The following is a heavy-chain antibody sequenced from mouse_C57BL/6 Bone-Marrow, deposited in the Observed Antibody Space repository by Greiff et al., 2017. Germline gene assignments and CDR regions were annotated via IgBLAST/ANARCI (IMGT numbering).Heavy chain of an antibody. CDR2: IYPGDGDT. CDR1: GYAFSSSW. V-gene: IGHV1-82*01. CDR3: ARSYNGNPYYAMDY. D-gene: IGHD2-10*01. Sequence: VQLQQSGPELVKPGASVKISCKASGYAFSSSWMNWVKQRPGKGLEWIGRIYPGDGDTNYNGKFKGKATLTADKSSSTAYMQLSSLTSEDSAVYFCARSYNGNPYYAMDYWGQGTSVTVSS. J-gene: IGHJ4*01.